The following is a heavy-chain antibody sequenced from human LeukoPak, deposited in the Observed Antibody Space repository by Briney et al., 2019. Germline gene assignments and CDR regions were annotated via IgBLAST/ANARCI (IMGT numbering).Heavy chain of an antibody. CDR1: GGSITSYY. J-gene: IGHJ4*02. CDR3: ARHKGPGSYYHRYDS. CDR2: IYYTGGT. D-gene: IGHD1-26*01. Sequence: SETLSLTCTVSGGSITSYYWSWLRQPPGKGLEWIGYIYYTGGTNSNPSLKSRVTISADTSKNQFSLKLSSVTAADTAVYYCARHKGPGSYYHRYDSWGQGTLVTVSS. V-gene: IGHV4-59*08.